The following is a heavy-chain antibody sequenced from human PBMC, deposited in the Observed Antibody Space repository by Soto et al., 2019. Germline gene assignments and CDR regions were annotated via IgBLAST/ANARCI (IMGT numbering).Heavy chain of an antibody. CDR2: INHSGST. J-gene: IGHJ4*01. CDR3: ARSGTPLIEILDN. Sequence: SETLSLTCAVYGGSFSGYYWSWIRQPPGKGLEWIGEINHSGSTNYNPSLKSRVTISVDTSKNQFSLKLSSVTAADTAVYYCARSGTPLIEILDNWGHGTLVTVSS. D-gene: IGHD1-7*01. CDR1: GGSFSGYY. V-gene: IGHV4-34*01.